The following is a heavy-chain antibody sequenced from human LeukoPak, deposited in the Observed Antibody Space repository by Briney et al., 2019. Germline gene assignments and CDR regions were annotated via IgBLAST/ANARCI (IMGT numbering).Heavy chain of an antibody. Sequence: GESLKISCKGSGYSFTSYWIGWVRQMPGKGLEWMRIIYPGDSDTRYSPSFQGQVTISADKSISTAYLQWSSLKASDTAMYYCARHRIAVAAMTAFDIWGQGTMVTVSS. V-gene: IGHV5-51*01. D-gene: IGHD6-19*01. CDR2: IYPGDSDT. CDR3: ARHRIAVAAMTAFDI. CDR1: GYSFTSYW. J-gene: IGHJ3*02.